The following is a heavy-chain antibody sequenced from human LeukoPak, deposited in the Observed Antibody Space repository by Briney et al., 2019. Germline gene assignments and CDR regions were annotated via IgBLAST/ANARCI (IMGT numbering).Heavy chain of an antibody. CDR3: ARRYSSSWYVGRWFDP. CDR1: GGSISSYY. D-gene: IGHD6-13*01. CDR2: IYYSGST. V-gene: IGHV4-59*01. Sequence: SETLSLTCTVSGGSISSYYWSWIRQPPGKGLEWIGYIYYSGSTNYNPSLKSRVTISVDTSKNQFSLKLSSVTAADTAVYYCARRYSSSWYVGRWFDPWGQGTLVTVSS. J-gene: IGHJ5*02.